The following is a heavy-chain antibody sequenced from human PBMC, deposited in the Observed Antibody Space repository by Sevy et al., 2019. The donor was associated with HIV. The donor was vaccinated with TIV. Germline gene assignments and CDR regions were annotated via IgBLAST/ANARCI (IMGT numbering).Heavy chain of an antibody. V-gene: IGHV3-23*01. CDR2: ISGSGGST. J-gene: IGHJ5*02. CDR3: AKDLRSGYSSSWRRPNWFDP. D-gene: IGHD6-13*01. CDR1: GFTFSSYA. Sequence: GGSLRLSCAASGFTFSSYAMSWVHQAPGKGLEWVSAISGSGGSTYYADSVKGRFTISRDNSKNTLYLQMNSLRAEDTAVYYCAKDLRSGYSSSWRRPNWFDPWGQGTLVTVSS.